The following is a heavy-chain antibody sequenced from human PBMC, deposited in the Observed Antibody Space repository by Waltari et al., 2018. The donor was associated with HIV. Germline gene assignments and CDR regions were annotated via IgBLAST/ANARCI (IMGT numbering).Heavy chain of an antibody. Sequence: EVQLVESGGGLVQPGGSLRLSCAASGFTFSSYSMNWVRQAPEKGLECVSYSSSSSSTIYSADSVKGRFTISRDNAKNSLYLQMNSLRAEDTAVYYCARSKYSSSSGFDLWGRGTLVTVSS. CDR2: SSSSSSTI. D-gene: IGHD6-6*01. CDR3: ARSKYSSSSGFDL. V-gene: IGHV3-48*01. CDR1: GFTFSSYS. J-gene: IGHJ2*01.